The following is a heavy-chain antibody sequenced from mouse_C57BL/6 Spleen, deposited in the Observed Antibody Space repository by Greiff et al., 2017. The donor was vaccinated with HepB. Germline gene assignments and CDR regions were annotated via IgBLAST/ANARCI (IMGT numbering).Heavy chain of an antibody. CDR3: ARRAGRAMDY. V-gene: IGHV5-17*01. J-gene: IGHJ4*01. CDR2: ISSGSSTI. CDR1: GFTFSDYG. D-gene: IGHD4-1*01. Sequence: EVKLQESGGGLVKPGGSLKLSCAASGFTFSDYGMHWVRQAPEKGLEWVAYISSGSSTIYYADTVKGRFTISRDNAKNTLFLQMTSLRSEDTAMYYCARRAGRAMDYWGQGTSVTVSS.